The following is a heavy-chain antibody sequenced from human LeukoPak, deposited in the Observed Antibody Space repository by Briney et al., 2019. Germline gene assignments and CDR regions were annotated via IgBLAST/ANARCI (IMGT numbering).Heavy chain of an antibody. Sequence: PGGSLRLSCAASRFTFSNHWMHWVRQAPGKGLMWVSRISRGASRTDYADSVKGRFTISRDDAKNTLYLQVNSLRVEGTGVYFCARGGSDTAMAHDYWGQGILVTVSS. CDR2: ISRGASRT. CDR3: ARGGSDTAMAHDY. CDR1: RFTFSNHW. D-gene: IGHD5-18*01. V-gene: IGHV3-74*01. J-gene: IGHJ4*02.